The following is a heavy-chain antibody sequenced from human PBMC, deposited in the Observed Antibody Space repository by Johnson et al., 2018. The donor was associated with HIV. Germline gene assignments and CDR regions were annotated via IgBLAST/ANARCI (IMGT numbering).Heavy chain of an antibody. Sequence: QVQLVESGGGVVQPGRSLRLSCAASGFTFSSYAMHWVRQAPAKGLEWVAVISYDGSDKYYAASVKGRFTISRDSSKNTLYLQMNTLRADDTAVYYCARAVGISWVVNDAFDIWGQGTMVTVSS. CDR2: ISYDGSDK. D-gene: IGHD2-15*01. CDR1: GFTFSSYA. J-gene: IGHJ3*02. V-gene: IGHV3-30*04. CDR3: ARAVGISWVVNDAFDI.